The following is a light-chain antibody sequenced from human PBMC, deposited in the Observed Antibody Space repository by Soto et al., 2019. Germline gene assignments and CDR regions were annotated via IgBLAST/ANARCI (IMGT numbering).Light chain of an antibody. V-gene: IGKV3-20*01. CDR2: DAS. Sequence: VILPPSPGTLSLSPGERAPLSCRASQSVSSNYLAWYQQRPGQAPRLLIYDASSRATGIPDRFSGSGSGTDFTLTISRLEPEDFAVYYCQQYGSSGTFGQGTKVDTK. CDR1: QSVSSNY. CDR3: QQYGSSGT. J-gene: IGKJ1*01.